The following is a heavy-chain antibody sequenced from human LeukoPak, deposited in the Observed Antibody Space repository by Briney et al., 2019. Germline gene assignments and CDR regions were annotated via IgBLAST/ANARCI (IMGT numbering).Heavy chain of an antibody. CDR3: ARGRGGGGTSNNWFDP. CDR2: FSSDGSTK. J-gene: IGHJ5*02. D-gene: IGHD2-15*01. CDR1: GFSFSTYC. Sequence: GRSLRLSCAASGFSFSTYCMHWVRQAPGKGLEWVALFSSDGSTKYYADSVKGRFTISRDNSKNSLNLQMNSLRVEDTAVYYCARGRGGGGTSNNWFDPWGQGTHVIVSS. V-gene: IGHV3-30-3*01.